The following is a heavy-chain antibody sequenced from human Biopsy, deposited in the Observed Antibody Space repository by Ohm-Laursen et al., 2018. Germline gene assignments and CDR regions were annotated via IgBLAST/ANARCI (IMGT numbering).Heavy chain of an antibody. D-gene: IGHD5-24*01. CDR2: VTTTSSYI. CDR3: ARGPSGVATIG. CDR1: GFDFSDYS. V-gene: IGHV3-21*01. Sequence: SLRLSCAASGFDFSDYSMSWVRQAPGKGLEWVSSVTTTSSYIYYAGSVKGRFTISRDNAKNSLYLQMNSLRVEDTAVYYCARGPSGVATIGRGQGTLVTVSS. J-gene: IGHJ4*02.